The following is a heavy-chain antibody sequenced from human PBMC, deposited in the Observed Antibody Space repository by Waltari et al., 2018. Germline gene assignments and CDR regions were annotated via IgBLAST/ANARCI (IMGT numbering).Heavy chain of an antibody. CDR3: AREKAVAGTDAFDI. CDR2: IIPIFGTA. Sequence: QVQLVQSGAEVKKPGSSVKVSCKASGGTFRSYAISWVRQAPGQGLEWLGGIIPIFGTANYEQKVQGRVTITAGESTSTAYMELSSGTAADTAVYYCAREKAVAGTDAFDIWGQGTMVTVSS. V-gene: IGHV1-69*13. CDR1: GGTFRSYA. D-gene: IGHD6-19*01. J-gene: IGHJ3*02.